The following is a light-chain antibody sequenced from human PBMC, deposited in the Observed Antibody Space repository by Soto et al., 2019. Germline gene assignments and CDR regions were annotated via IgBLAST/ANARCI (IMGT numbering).Light chain of an antibody. CDR2: WAS. Sequence: DIVMTQSPDSLAVSLGKRATINCRSSQSVLHSSNNKIDLAWYQQKPGQPPKLLIYWASTRESGVPDRFSGSGSGTDFTLTISSLQAEDVAVYYCQQYYSIPQTFGQGTKVEIK. CDR3: QQYYSIPQT. CDR1: QSVLHSSNNKID. J-gene: IGKJ1*01. V-gene: IGKV4-1*01.